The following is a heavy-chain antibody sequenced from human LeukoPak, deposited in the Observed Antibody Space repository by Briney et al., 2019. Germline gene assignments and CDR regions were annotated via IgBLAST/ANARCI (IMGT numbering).Heavy chain of an antibody. Sequence: PSETLSLTCTVSGGSISSGSYYWSWIRQPAGKGLEWIGRIYTSGSTNYNPSLKSRVTISVDTSKNQFSLKLSSVTAADTAVYYCARAVVVPAAIGEAYYYYMDVWGKGTTVTVSS. CDR2: IYTSGST. CDR1: GGSISSGSYY. D-gene: IGHD2-2*02. V-gene: IGHV4-61*02. J-gene: IGHJ6*03. CDR3: ARAVVVPAAIGEAYYYYMDV.